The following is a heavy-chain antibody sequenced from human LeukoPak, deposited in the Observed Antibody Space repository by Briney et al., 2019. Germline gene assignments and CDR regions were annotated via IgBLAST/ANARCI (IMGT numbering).Heavy chain of an antibody. Sequence: PSETLSLTCTVSGGSFNFYFWHWIRQPPGKGLEWIGEIDNRGSTSYTPSLRGRVIVSVDTSRNDVSLKLTSVTAADTAVYYCARAVLLWFGESPYYFDYWGQGTLVTVSS. J-gene: IGHJ4*02. V-gene: IGHV4-34*01. D-gene: IGHD3-10*01. CDR2: IDNRGST. CDR3: ARAVLLWFGESPYYFDY. CDR1: GGSFNFYF.